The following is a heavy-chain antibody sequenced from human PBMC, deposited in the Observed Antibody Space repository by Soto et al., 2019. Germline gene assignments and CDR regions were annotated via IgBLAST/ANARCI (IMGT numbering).Heavy chain of an antibody. CDR2: TYYRSKWYN. J-gene: IGHJ5*02. D-gene: IGHD6-6*01. CDR1: GDSVSSNSSA. V-gene: IGHV6-1*01. CDR3: ARTLSPSAENWFDP. Sequence: PSQTLSLTCAISGDSVSSNSSAWNWIRQSPSRGLEWLGRTYYRSKWYNDYAVSVKSRITINPDTSKNQFSLQLNSVTPEDTAVYFCARTLSPSAENWFDPWGQGTLVTVSS.